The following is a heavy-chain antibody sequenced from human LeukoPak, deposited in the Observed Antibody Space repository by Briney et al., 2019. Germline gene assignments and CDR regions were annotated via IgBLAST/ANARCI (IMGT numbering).Heavy chain of an antibody. CDR3: ARHPGKVTNDWYFDL. Sequence: ASVKVSCKASGYTFTGYYMHWVRQAPGQGLEWMGWINPNSGGTNYAQKFQGRVTVTRDTSITTAYMELSRLSSDDTAVYYCARHPGKVTNDWYFDLWGRGTLVTVSP. J-gene: IGHJ2*01. D-gene: IGHD4-23*01. CDR2: INPNSGGT. CDR1: GYTFTGYY. V-gene: IGHV1-2*02.